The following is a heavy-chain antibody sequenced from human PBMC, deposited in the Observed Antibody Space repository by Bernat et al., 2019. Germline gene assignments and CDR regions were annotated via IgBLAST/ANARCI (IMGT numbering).Heavy chain of an antibody. CDR3: ARLHDYGDVGWFDP. D-gene: IGHD4-17*01. CDR1: GGSISSYY. J-gene: IGHJ5*02. V-gene: IGHV4-59*01. CDR2: IYYSGST. Sequence: QVQLQESGPGLVKPSETLSLTCTVSGGSISSYYWSWIRQPPGKGLEWIGYIYYSGSTNYNPSLKSRVTISVDTSKNQFSLKLSSVTAADTAVYYCARLHDYGDVGWFDPWGQGTLVTVPS.